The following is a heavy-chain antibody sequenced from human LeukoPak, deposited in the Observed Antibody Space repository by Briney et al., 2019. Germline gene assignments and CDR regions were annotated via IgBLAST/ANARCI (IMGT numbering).Heavy chain of an antibody. V-gene: IGHV4-4*07. CDR1: GGSISSYY. J-gene: IGHJ6*03. CDR2: IYTSGST. D-gene: IGHD3-10*01. CDR3: ARHVATMVRGVNYYYYYMDV. Sequence: PSETLSLTCTVSGGSISSYYWSWIRQPAGKGLEWIGRIYTSGSTNYNPSLKSRVTMSVDTSKNQFSLKLSSVTAADTAVYYCARHVATMVRGVNYYYYYMDVWGKGTTVTVSS.